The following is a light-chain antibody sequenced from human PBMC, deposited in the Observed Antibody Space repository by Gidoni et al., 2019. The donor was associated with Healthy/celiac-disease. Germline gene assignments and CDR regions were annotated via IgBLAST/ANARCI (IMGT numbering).Light chain of an antibody. CDR1: RSNIGAGYD. CDR3: QSYDSSLSGPDVV. CDR2: GHS. Sequence: QSVLTQPPSVSGAPGQRVTISFPGSRSNIGAGYDVHWYQQLPGTAPKLLIYGHSNRPSGGPDGCSGSKSGTSASLAITGLQAEDEADDYCQSYDSSLSGPDVVFGGGTKLTVL. J-gene: IGLJ2*01. V-gene: IGLV1-40*01.